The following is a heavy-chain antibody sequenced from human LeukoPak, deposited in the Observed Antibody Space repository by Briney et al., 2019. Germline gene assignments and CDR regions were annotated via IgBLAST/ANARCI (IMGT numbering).Heavy chain of an antibody. CDR1: GFTFSSYS. V-gene: IGHV3-21*01. D-gene: IGHD1-26*01. CDR3: AREYSGSYSLDY. Sequence: GGSLRLSCAASGFTFSSYSMNWVRQAPGKGLEWVSSIISSSSYIYYADSVKGRFTISRDNAKNSLYLQMNSLRAEDTAVYYCAREYSGSYSLDYWSQGTLVTVSS. J-gene: IGHJ4*02. CDR2: IISSSSYI.